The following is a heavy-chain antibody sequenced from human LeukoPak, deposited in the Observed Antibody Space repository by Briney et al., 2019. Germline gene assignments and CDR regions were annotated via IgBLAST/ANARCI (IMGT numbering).Heavy chain of an antibody. CDR1: GGSFSGYY. CDR2: INHSGST. CDR3: ATRASSSSGNY. V-gene: IGHV4-34*01. D-gene: IGHD6-6*01. Sequence: SETLSLTCAVCGGSFSGYYWSWIRQPPGKGLEWIGEINHSGSTNYNPSLKSRVTISVDTSKNQFSLKLSSVTAADTAVYYCATRASSSSGNYWGQGTLVTVSS. J-gene: IGHJ4*02.